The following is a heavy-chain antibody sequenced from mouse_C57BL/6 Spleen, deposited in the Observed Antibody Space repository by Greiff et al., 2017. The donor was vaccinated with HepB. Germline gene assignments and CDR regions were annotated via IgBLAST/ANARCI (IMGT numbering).Heavy chain of an antibody. V-gene: IGHV5-17*01. J-gene: IGHJ4*01. CDR1: GFTFSDYG. CDR3: AINYGSSRYAMDY. CDR2: ISSGSSTI. D-gene: IGHD1-1*01. Sequence: EVKLVESGGGLVKPGGSLKLSCAASGFTFSDYGMHWVRQAPEKGLEWVAYISSGSSTIYYADTVKGRFTISRDNAKNTLFLHMTSLRSEDTAMYDCAINYGSSRYAMDYWGQGTSVTVSS.